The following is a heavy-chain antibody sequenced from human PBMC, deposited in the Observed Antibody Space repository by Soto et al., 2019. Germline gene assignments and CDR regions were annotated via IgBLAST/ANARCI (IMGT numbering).Heavy chain of an antibody. Sequence: PSETRSRTWAVSGASISCSYYYWAWLRQSPGKGPEWIGSVFYTGFTSYNPSLESRVSVSVDTSKSQFSLKLSAVTAADTAVYYCATSQKGYNWNYFDHWGQGALVTVSS. CDR3: ATSQKGYNWNYFDH. J-gene: IGHJ4*02. V-gene: IGHV4-39*01. CDR1: GASISCSYYY. D-gene: IGHD1-20*01. CDR2: VFYTGFT.